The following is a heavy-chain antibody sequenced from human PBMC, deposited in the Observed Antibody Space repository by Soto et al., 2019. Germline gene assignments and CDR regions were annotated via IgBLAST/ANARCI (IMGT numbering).Heavy chain of an antibody. D-gene: IGHD2-8*01. Sequence: PSETLSLTCTVSGGSISSYYWSWIRQPPGKGLEWIGYIYYSGSTNYNPSLKSRVAISVDTSKNQFSLKPSSVTAADTAVYYCARVEMERDKNFIPRSYYFDYWGQGTRVTVSS. CDR2: IYYSGST. V-gene: IGHV4-59*01. CDR3: ARVEMERDKNFIPRSYYFDY. CDR1: GGSISSYY. J-gene: IGHJ4*02.